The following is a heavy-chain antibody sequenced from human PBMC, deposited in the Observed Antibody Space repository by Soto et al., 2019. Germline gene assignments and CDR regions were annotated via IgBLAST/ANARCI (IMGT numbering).Heavy chain of an antibody. V-gene: IGHV3-74*01. CDR1: GFTFSSYW. CDR3: ARDFYGVGY. CDR2: IKADASST. J-gene: IGHJ4*02. D-gene: IGHD4-17*01. Sequence: EVQLVESGGGLVQPGGSLRLSCAASGFTFSSYWMHWVRQAPGKGLVWVSRIKADASSTDYADSVKGRFTISRDNGKDTFYLQMNSLRAEDTGVYYCARDFYGVGYWGQGTLVTVSS.